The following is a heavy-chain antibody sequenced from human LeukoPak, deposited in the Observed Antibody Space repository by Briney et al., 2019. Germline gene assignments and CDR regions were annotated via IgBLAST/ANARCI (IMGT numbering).Heavy chain of an antibody. CDR3: ARKSQDYYDSSGYFYYFDY. J-gene: IGHJ4*02. V-gene: IGHV4-34*01. Sequence: PSETLSLTCAVYGGSFRGYYWSWIRQPPGKGLEWIGEINHRGSTKYNPSLKSRVTISVDTSKNQFSLNLRPATAADTAVYYCARKSQDYYDSSGYFYYFDYWGQGTLVTVSS. CDR2: INHRGST. CDR1: GGSFRGYY. D-gene: IGHD3-22*01.